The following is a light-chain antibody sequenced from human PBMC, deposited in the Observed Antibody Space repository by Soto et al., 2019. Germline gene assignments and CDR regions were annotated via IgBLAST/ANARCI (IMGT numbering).Light chain of an antibody. CDR2: DVS. CDR3: SSYTSIDTRV. J-gene: IGLJ1*01. CDR1: SSAVGTYNY. V-gene: IGLV2-11*01. Sequence: QSALAQPRSVSGSPGQSVTISCTGTSSAVGTYNYVSWYQHHPGKAPQLMIYDVSKRPAGVPDRFSGSKSGNTASLTIAGLQAEDVADYYCSSYTSIDTRVFVTWSTGTV.